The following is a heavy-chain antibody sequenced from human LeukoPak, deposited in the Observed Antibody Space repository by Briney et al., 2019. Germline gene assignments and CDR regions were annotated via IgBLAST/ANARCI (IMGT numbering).Heavy chain of an antibody. J-gene: IGHJ4*02. CDR3: ARGPIVGAMAY. D-gene: IGHD1-26*01. Sequence: KASETLSLTCSVSGDSVSRSDSYWSWIRQPPGKGLEWIGEINHSGSTNYNPSLKSRVTISVDTSKNQFSLKLSSVTAADTAVYYCARGPIVGAMAYWGQGTLVTVSS. CDR1: GDSVSRSDSY. V-gene: IGHV4-34*01. CDR2: INHSGST.